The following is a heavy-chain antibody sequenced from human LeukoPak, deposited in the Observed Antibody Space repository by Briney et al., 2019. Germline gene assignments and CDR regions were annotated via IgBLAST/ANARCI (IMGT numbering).Heavy chain of an antibody. CDR2: INAGNGNT. D-gene: IGHD2-21*01. CDR3: ARDRESYSNSYYFDY. CDR1: GYTFTSYA. V-gene: IGHV1-3*01. Sequence: ASVTVSCKASGYTFTSYAMHWVRQAPGQRLEWMGWINAGNGNTKYSQKFQGRVTITRDTSASTAYMELSSLRSEDTAVYYCARDRESYSNSYYFDYWGQGTLVTVSS. J-gene: IGHJ4*02.